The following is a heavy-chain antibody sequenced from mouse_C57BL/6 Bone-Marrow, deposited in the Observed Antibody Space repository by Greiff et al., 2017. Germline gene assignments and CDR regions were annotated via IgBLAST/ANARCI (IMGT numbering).Heavy chain of an antibody. CDR1: GYTFTSYW. D-gene: IGHD1-1*01. CDR3: ERDITTVVANFDY. V-gene: IGHV1-55*01. CDR2: IYPGSGST. J-gene: IGHJ2*01. Sequence: VKLQQPGAELVKPGASVKMSCKASGYTFTSYWITWVKQRPGQGLEWIGDIYPGSGSTNYNEQFKSKATLTVDTYSSTAYMQLSSLTDEDSAVYYGERDITTVVANFDYWGQGTTLTVSS.